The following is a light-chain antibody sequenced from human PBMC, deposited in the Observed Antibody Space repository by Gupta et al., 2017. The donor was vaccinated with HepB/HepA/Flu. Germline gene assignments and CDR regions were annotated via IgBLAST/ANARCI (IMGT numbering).Light chain of an antibody. CDR1: SSDVGGYNY. J-gene: IGLJ2*01. CDR2: DVS. V-gene: IGLV2-14*03. Sequence: QSALTPPASVSGSPGRSLTISCTGTSSDVGGYNYVSWYQQHPGKAPKLMIYDVSNRPSGVSNRFSGSKSGNTASLTISGLQAEDEADYYCSSYTSSSTLVVFGGGTKLTVL. CDR3: SSYTSSSTLVV.